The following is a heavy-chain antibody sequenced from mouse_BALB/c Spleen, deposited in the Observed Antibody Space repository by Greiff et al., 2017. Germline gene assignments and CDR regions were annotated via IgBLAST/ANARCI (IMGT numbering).Heavy chain of an antibody. D-gene: IGHD2-2*01. Sequence: QVQLKESGPGLVAPSQSLSITCTVSGFSLSSYSVHWVRQPPGKGLEWLGMIWGGGSTNYNSALISRLSISKDNSKSQVFLKMNSLQTDDTAMYYCSRAYGYDGAWVAYWGQGTLVTVSA. CDR3: SRAYGYDGAWVAY. J-gene: IGHJ3*01. V-gene: IGHV2-6-4*01. CDR1: GFSLSSYS. CDR2: IWGGGST.